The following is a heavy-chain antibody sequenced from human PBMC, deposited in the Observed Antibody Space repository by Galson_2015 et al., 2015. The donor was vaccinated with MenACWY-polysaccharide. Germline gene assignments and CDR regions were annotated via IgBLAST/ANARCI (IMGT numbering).Heavy chain of an antibody. CDR3: AHRPVYDTTGRAFDI. V-gene: IGHV2-5*02. CDR2: VFWGDDK. D-gene: IGHD3-22*01. Sequence: PALVNPTQPLTLTCTFSGFSLSTSGVGVGWIRQPPGKALEWLGVVFWGDDKRYSPSLRSRLTITKDTAKNQVVLTMTNMDPVDTATYYCAHRPVYDTTGRAFDIWGRGTMVTVSS. J-gene: IGHJ3*02. CDR1: GFSLSTSGVG.